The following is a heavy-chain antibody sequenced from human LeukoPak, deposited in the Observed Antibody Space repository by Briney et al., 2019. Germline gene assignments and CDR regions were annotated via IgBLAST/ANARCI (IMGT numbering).Heavy chain of an antibody. CDR2: INPSGGST. V-gene: IGHV1-46*01. Sequence: ASVKVSCKASGYTFTRYYMYWVRQAPGQGLEWMGIINPSGGSTNYAQKFQGRVTMTRDTSTNTVYMELSSLRSEDTAVYYCAREPSQKGPHYMAVGGKGTTITISS. CDR3: AREPSQKGPHYMAV. CDR1: GYTFTRYY. J-gene: IGHJ6*03.